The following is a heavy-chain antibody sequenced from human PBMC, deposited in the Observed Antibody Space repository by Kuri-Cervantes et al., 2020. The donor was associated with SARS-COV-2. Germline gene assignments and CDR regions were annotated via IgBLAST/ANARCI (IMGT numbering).Heavy chain of an antibody. CDR3: ARDPTTVTTGIGMDV. V-gene: IGHV1-46*01. Sequence: ASVKVSCKASGYTFTTYYIHWVRRAPGQGLEWMGIINPSGGGTSYAQKFQGRVAVTRDTPTSTVYMELSSLRSGDTAVYYCARDPTTVTTGIGMDVWGQGTTVTVSS. CDR2: INPSGGGT. D-gene: IGHD4-17*01. J-gene: IGHJ6*02. CDR1: GYTFTTYY.